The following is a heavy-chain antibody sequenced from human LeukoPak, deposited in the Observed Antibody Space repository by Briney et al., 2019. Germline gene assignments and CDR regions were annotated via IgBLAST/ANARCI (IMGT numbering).Heavy chain of an antibody. CDR1: GGAFRGYY. D-gene: IGHD2-15*01. CDR3: ARLLGDY. V-gene: IGHV4-34*01. Sequence: SETLSLTCAVYGGAFRGYYWSWIRQPPGKGLEWIGEINHSGSTNYNPSLKSRVTISVDTSKNQFSLKLSSVTAADTAVYYCARLLGDYWGQGTLVTVSS. J-gene: IGHJ4*02. CDR2: INHSGST.